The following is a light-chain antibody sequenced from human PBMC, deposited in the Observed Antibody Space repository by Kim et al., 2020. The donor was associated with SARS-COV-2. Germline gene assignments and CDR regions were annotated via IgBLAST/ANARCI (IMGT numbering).Light chain of an antibody. J-gene: IGLJ2*01. CDR3: QAWDSSTVV. Sequence: SVFPGQTASITCAGDKLGYKYACWYQQKTGQSPVLVIYQDSKRPSGIPERFSGSNSGNTATLTISGTQAMDEADYYCQAWDSSTVVFGGGTQLTVL. CDR1: KLGYKY. CDR2: QDS. V-gene: IGLV3-1*01.